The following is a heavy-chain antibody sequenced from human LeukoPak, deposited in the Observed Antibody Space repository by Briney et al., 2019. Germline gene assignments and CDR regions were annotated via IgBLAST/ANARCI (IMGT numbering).Heavy chain of an antibody. D-gene: IGHD3-22*01. V-gene: IGHV1-3*01. CDR1: GYTFTSYA. J-gene: IGHJ4*02. CDR2: INAGNGNT. CDR3: ARSDSGYYDSSGYYYPFDY. Sequence: VSGKVSCKASGYTFTSYAMHRVSQAPGQRLEWMGWINAGNGNTKYSQKFQGRVTITRDTSASTACMELSSLRSEDTAVYYCARSDSGYYDSSGYYYPFDYWGQGTLVTVSS.